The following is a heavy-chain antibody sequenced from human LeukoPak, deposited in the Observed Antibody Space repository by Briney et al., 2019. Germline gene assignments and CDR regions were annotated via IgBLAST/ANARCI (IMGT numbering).Heavy chain of an antibody. CDR3: ARDLRRGWFDP. V-gene: IGHV3-21*01. J-gene: IGHJ5*02. CDR1: GFTFSSYS. CDR2: ISSSSSYI. Sequence: GGSLRLSCAASGFTFSSYSMNWVRQAPGKGLEWVSSISSSSSYIYDADAVKGRVTISRDNPKNSLYLQMNSLRAEDTAVYYCARDLRRGWFDPWGQGTLVTVSS.